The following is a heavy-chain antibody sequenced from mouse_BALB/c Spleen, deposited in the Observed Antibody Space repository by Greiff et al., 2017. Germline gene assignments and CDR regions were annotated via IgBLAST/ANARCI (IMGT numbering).Heavy chain of an antibody. CDR2: INPYNGGT. D-gene: IGHD2-1*01. CDR1: GYSFTGYT. CDR3: ARGSGYGNYFAY. V-gene: IGHV1-18*01. J-gene: IGHJ3*01. Sequence: VHVKQSGPELVKPGASMKISCKASGYSFTGYTMNWVKQSHGKNLEWIGLINPYNGGTSYNQKFKGKATLTVDKSSSTAYMELLSLTSEDSAVYYCARGSGYGNYFAYWGQGTLVTVSA.